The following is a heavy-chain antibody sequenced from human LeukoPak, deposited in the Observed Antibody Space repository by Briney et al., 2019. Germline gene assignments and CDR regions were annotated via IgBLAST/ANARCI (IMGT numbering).Heavy chain of an antibody. D-gene: IGHD6-19*01. J-gene: IGHJ4*02. V-gene: IGHV3-21*01. CDR3: ASDRQWLVRGENY. Sequence: GGSLRLSCAASGFTFSSYSMNWVRQAPGKGLEWVSSISSSSSYIYYADSVKGRFTISRDNAKNSLYLQMNSLRAEDTAVYYCASDRQWLVRGENYWGQGTLVTVPS. CDR2: ISSSSSYI. CDR1: GFTFSSYS.